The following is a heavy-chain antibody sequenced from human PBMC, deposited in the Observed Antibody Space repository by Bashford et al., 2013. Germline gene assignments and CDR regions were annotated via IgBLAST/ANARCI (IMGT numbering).Heavy chain of an antibody. D-gene: IGHD6-13*01. CDR1: GGSFSGYY. CDR2: INHSGST. V-gene: IGHV4-34*01. CDR3: ASIATRYSSSWYENLDY. J-gene: IGHJ4*02. Sequence: SSETLSLTCAVYGGSFSGYYWSWIRQPPGKGLEWIGEINHSGSTNYNPSLKSRVTISVDTSKNQFSLKLSSVTAADTAVYYCASIATRYSSSWYENLDYWGPGNPGHRLL.